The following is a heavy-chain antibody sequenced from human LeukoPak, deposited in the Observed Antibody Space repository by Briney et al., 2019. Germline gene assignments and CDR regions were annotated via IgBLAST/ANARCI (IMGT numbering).Heavy chain of an antibody. D-gene: IGHD3-22*01. CDR3: ARGSGGYHYDH. CDR1: GGSISSYY. CDR2: FFYSWST. V-gene: IGHV4-59*01. J-gene: IGHJ5*02. Sequence: SSQTLSLTCTVSGGSISSYYWSWIRQPPGKGLEWIGYFFYSWSTNYNPSLKSRVTISVDTSKNQFSLKLSSVTAADTAVYYCARGSGGYHYDHWGQGTLVTVSS.